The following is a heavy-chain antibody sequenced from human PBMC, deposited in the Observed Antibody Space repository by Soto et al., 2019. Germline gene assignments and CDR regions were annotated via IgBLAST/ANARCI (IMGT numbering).Heavy chain of an antibody. CDR2: ISSSGSTI. J-gene: IGHJ3*02. V-gene: IGHV3-11*01. Sequence: SLKISCAASGFTFSDYYMSWIRQAPGKGLEWVPYISSSGSTIYYADSVKGRFTISRDNAKNSLYLQMNSLRAEDTAVYYCARDYGSDAFDIWGQGTMVTVSS. D-gene: IGHD3-10*01. CDR1: GFTFSDYY. CDR3: ARDYGSDAFDI.